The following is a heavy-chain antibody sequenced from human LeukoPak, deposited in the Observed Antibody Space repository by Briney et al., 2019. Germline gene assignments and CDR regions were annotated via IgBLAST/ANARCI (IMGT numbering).Heavy chain of an antibody. J-gene: IGHJ3*02. CDR3: ARGASYDSDDAFDI. CDR1: GGSINSGNYY. D-gene: IGHD3-3*01. Sequence: SETLSLTCTVSGGSINSGNYYWRWIRQPAGKGLEWIGPIYTSGRTNSHPSHRTRVTISVESSRNQFSLKLRSVTAAATAVYYCARGASYDSDDAFDIWGQGTMVTVSS. CDR2: IYTSGRT. V-gene: IGHV4-61*02.